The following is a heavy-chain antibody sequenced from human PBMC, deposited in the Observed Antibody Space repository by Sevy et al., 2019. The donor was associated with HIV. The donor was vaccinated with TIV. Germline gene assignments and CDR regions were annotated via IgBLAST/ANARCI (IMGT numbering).Heavy chain of an antibody. CDR2: IYYSGST. CDR1: GGSISSYY. D-gene: IGHD4-4*01. Sequence: SETLSLTCTVSGGSISSYYWSWIRQPPGKGLEWIGYIYYSGSTNYNPSLKSRVTISVDTSKNQFSLKLSSVTAADTAVYYCARDRTVTTLGYYYYYGMDVRGQGTTVTVSS. CDR3: ARDRTVTTLGYYYYYGMDV. J-gene: IGHJ6*02. V-gene: IGHV4-59*01.